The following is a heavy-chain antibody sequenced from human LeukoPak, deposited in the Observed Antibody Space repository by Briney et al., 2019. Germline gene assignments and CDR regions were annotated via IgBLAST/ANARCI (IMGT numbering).Heavy chain of an antibody. CDR3: AKDGEYAGGYKSSYFDY. Sequence: PGRSLRLSCAASGFTFDDYAMHWVRQAPGKGLEWVSGISWNSGSIGYADSVKGRFTISRDNAKNSLYLQMNSLRAEDMALYYCAKDGEYAGGYKSSYFDYWGQGTLVTVSS. J-gene: IGHJ4*02. V-gene: IGHV3-9*03. D-gene: IGHD3-22*01. CDR1: GFTFDDYA. CDR2: ISWNSGSI.